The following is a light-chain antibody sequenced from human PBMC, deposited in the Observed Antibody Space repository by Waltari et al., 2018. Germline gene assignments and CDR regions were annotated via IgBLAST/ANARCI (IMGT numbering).Light chain of an antibody. CDR3: SSYTTGRTVVI. Sequence: QSALTQPASVSGSPGQSITISCTGTNDDIGAYNYVSWYQLHPGQAPKLIIYDVSKRPSGVSDRFSGSKSANTASLTISDLQAEYDNDYYCSSYTTGRTVVIFGGGTKLTVL. J-gene: IGLJ2*01. CDR2: DVS. V-gene: IGLV2-14*03. CDR1: NDDIGAYNY.